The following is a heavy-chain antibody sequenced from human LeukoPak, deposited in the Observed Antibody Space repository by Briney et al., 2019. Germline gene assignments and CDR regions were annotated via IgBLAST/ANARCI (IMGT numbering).Heavy chain of an antibody. D-gene: IGHD4-17*01. J-gene: IGHJ4*02. CDR1: GYTFTGYY. V-gene: IGHV1-2*02. CDR3: AIFTVTTVPIDY. Sequence: ASVKVSCKASGYTFTGYYMHWVRQAPGQGLERMGWINPNSGGTNYAQKFQGRVTMTRDTSISTAYMELSRLRSDDTAVYYCAIFTVTTVPIDYWGQGTLVTVSS. CDR2: INPNSGGT.